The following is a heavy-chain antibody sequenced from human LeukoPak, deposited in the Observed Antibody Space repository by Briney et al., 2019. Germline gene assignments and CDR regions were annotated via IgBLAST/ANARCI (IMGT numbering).Heavy chain of an antibody. CDR2: IWYDGSNK. CDR1: GFTFSSYG. CDR3: ARDGFSKSRFRYGMDV. V-gene: IGHV3-33*01. Sequence: GGSLRLSCAASGFTFSSYGMHWVRQAPGKGLEWVAVIWYDGSNKYYADSVKGRFTISRDNSKSTLYLQMNSLRAEDTAVYYCARDGFSKSRFRYGMDVWGQGTTVTVSS. J-gene: IGHJ6*02. D-gene: IGHD5-12*01.